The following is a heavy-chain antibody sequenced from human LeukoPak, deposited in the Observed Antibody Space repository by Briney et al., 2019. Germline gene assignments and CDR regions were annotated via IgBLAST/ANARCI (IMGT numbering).Heavy chain of an antibody. CDR2: INPNSGGT. CDR3: ARAVSYSGCDYDARFDP. J-gene: IGHJ5*02. Sequence: ASVKVSCKASGYTFTGYYMHWVRQAPGQGLEWMGWINPNSGGTNYAQKFQGRVTMTRDTSISTAYMELSRLRSDDTAVYYCARAVSYSGCDYDARFDPWGQGTLVTVSS. V-gene: IGHV1-2*02. D-gene: IGHD5-12*01. CDR1: GYTFTGYY.